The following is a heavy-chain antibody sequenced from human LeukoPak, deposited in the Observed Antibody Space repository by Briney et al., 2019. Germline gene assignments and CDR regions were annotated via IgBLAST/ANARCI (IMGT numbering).Heavy chain of an antibody. V-gene: IGHV3-11*03. Sequence: GGSLRLSCAASGFTFSDYYMSWIRQAPGRGLEWVSYISSSSPFTTYADSVKGRFTISRDNARNSLYLQMNSLRAEDTAVYYCARSNREFASGSGDYWGQGPLVTVSS. CDR2: ISSSSPFT. CDR3: ARSNREFASGSGDY. CDR1: GFTFSDYY. J-gene: IGHJ4*02. D-gene: IGHD3-10*01.